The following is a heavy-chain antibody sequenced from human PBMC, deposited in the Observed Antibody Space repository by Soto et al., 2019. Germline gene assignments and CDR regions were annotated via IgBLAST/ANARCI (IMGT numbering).Heavy chain of an antibody. Sequence: QVQLQESGPGLVKPSDTLSLTCAVSGYSISSSNWWGWIRQPPGKGLEWIGYIYYSGTPYYNPSLKSSVAMSVDTSKNQFSLKLTSVTAVDTAVYYCARREIEGPIDYWGQGTLVTVSS. CDR3: ARREIEGPIDY. CDR2: IYYSGTP. J-gene: IGHJ4*02. D-gene: IGHD1-26*01. CDR1: GYSISSSNW. V-gene: IGHV4-28*01.